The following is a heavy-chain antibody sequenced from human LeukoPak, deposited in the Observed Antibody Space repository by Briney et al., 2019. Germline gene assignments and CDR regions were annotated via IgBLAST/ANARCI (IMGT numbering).Heavy chain of an antibody. CDR2: VDPEDGET. Sequence: ASVKISCKVSGYTFTDYYMHWVQQAPGKGLEWMGLVDPEDGETIYAEKFHGRVTITADTSTDTAYMELSSLRSEDTAVYYCATISSSWLDYWGQGTLVTVSS. J-gene: IGHJ4*02. CDR1: GYTFTDYY. CDR3: ATISSSWLDY. V-gene: IGHV1-69-2*01. D-gene: IGHD6-13*01.